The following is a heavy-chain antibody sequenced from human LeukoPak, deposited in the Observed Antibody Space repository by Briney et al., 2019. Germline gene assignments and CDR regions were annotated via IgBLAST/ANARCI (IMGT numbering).Heavy chain of an antibody. J-gene: IGHJ4*02. Sequence: GGSLRLSCAASGFTFSSYEMNWVRQAPGKGLEWVSYISSSGSTIYYADSVKGRFTISRDNAKNSLYLQMNSLRAEDTAVYYCARDVSGSYPYCFDYWGQGTLVTVSS. CDR2: ISSSGSTI. CDR3: ARDVSGSYPYCFDY. V-gene: IGHV3-48*03. CDR1: GFTFSSYE. D-gene: IGHD6-19*01.